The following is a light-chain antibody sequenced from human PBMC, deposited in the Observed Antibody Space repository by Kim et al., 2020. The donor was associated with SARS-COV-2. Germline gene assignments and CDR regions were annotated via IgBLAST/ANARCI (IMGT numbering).Light chain of an antibody. V-gene: IGLV3-19*01. CDR3: NSRDSSGNHLV. J-gene: IGLJ3*02. Sequence: ALGQKVRITCQGDSLRSYYASEYQQKPGQAPVLVIYGKNNRPSGIPDRFSGSSSGNTASLTITGAQAEDEADYYCNSRDSSGNHLVFGGGTQLTVL. CDR2: GKN. CDR1: SLRSYY.